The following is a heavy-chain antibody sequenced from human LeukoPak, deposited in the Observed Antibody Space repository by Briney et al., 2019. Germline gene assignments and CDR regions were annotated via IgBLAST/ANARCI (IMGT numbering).Heavy chain of an antibody. CDR2: ISGSGRST. Sequence: GPSLRLSCASSGFTFSIYAMSWVRQAPGKGLAWVSAISGSGRSTFYSDSVKGRFTISRDNSKNTLYLQMNSLRAEDTAVYYCARDGGTYQFDYWGQGTLVTVSS. D-gene: IGHD1-26*01. CDR1: GFTFSIYA. J-gene: IGHJ4*02. CDR3: ARDGGTYQFDY. V-gene: IGHV3-23*01.